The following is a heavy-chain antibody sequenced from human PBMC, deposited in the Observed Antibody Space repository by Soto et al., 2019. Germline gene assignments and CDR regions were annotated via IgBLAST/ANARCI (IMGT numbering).Heavy chain of an antibody. CDR3: ARHWPQQPLDP. CDR2: IYPDDSDT. D-gene: IGHD6-13*01. CDR1: GYSFTSYW. J-gene: IGHJ5*02. Sequence: GESLKISCKGVGYSFTSYWIVWVRQMPGEGLEWMGIIYPDDSDTRYNPSFQGHVTISADKSISTAHLQWSSLKASDTAMYYCARHWPQQPLDPWGQGTLVTVSS. V-gene: IGHV5-51*01.